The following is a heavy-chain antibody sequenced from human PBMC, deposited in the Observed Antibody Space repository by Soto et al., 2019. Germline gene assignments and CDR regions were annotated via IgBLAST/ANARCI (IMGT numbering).Heavy chain of an antibody. CDR1: GGSFSGYY. J-gene: IGHJ6*03. D-gene: IGHD6-13*01. CDR3: ARGGIAAAAPYYMDV. V-gene: IGHV4-34*01. CDR2: INHSGST. Sequence: PSETLSLTCAVYGGSFSGYYWSWIRQPPGKGLEWIGEINHSGSTNYNPSLKSRVTISVDTSKNQFSLKLSSVTAADTAVYYCARGGIAAAAPYYMDVWGKGTTVTAP.